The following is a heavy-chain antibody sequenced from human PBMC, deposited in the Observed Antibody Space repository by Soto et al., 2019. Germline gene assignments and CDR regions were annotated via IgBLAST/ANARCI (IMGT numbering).Heavy chain of an antibody. CDR2: IYYSGST. CDR3: ASVYYDFWSGYFAWFDP. V-gene: IGHV4-31*03. Sequence: QVQLQESGPGLVKPSQTLSLTCTVSGGSISSGGYYWSWIRQHPGKGLEWIGYIYYSGSTYYNPSLESRVTISVDTSKNQFSLKLSSVTAADTAVYYCASVYYDFWSGYFAWFDPWGQGTLVTVSS. D-gene: IGHD3-3*01. J-gene: IGHJ5*02. CDR1: GGSISSGGYY.